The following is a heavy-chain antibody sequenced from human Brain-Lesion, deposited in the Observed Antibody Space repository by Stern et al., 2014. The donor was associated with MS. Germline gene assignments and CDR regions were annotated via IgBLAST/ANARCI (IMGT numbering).Heavy chain of an antibody. CDR3: ARDQRGITIFGVVTDYYYLGMDV. D-gene: IGHD3-3*01. J-gene: IGHJ6*02. Sequence: VQLVESGAEVKKPGASVKVSCKTSGYIFTGYYIHWVRQAPGQGLEWMAWINPNTGGTKDAQKFQGRVTLSRDNSISIAYAELSSLTSDDTAVYYCARDQRGITIFGVVTDYYYLGMDVWGQGPTVTVSS. CDR2: INPNTGGT. CDR1: GYIFTGYY. V-gene: IGHV1-2*02.